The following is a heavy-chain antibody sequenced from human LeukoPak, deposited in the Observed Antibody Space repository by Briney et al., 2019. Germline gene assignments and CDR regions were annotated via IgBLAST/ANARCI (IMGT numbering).Heavy chain of an antibody. J-gene: IGHJ3*02. D-gene: IGHD2-15*01. CDR3: ARSELSCSGGSCPTRYAFDI. CDR1: GGSISSYY. Sequence: SESLSLTCTVSGGSISSYYWSWIRQPAGKGLEWIGRFYTSGTTNYNPSLKSRVTISVDTSKNQFSLKLRSVTAADTALYYCARSELSCSGGSCPTRYAFDIWGQGTVVTASS. V-gene: IGHV4-4*07. CDR2: FYTSGTT.